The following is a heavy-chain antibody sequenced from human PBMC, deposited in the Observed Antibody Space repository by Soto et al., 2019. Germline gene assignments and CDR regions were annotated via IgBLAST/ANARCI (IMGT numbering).Heavy chain of an antibody. CDR1: GFTFSSYS. J-gene: IGHJ4*02. CDR3: ARPILKLWFRPFDY. CDR2: ISSSSSYI. Sequence: GGSLRLSCAASGFTFSSYSMNWVCQAPGKGLEWVSSISSSSSYIYYADSVKGRFTISRDNAKNSLYLQMNSLRAEDTAVYYCARPILKLWFRPFDYWGQGSLVTVSS. D-gene: IGHD5-18*01. V-gene: IGHV3-21*01.